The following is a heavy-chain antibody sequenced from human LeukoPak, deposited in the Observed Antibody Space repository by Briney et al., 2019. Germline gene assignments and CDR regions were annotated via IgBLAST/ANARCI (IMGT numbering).Heavy chain of an antibody. D-gene: IGHD3-10*01. CDR3: AREHVLLWFGEFHNWFDP. V-gene: IGHV4-38-2*02. CDR2: IYHSGST. CDR1: GYSISSGYY. Sequence: PSETLSLTCTVSGYSISSGYYWGWIRQPPGKGLEWIGSIYHSGSTYYNPSLKSRVTISVDTSKNQFSLKLSSVTAADTAVYYCAREHVLLWFGEFHNWFDPWGQGTLVTVSS. J-gene: IGHJ5*02.